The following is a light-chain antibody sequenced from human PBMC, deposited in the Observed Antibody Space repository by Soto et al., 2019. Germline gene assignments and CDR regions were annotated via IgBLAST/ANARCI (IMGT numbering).Light chain of an antibody. CDR1: SSDVGGYNY. Sequence: QSALTQPPSASGSPGQSVTISCTGTSSDVGGYNYVSWYQQHPGKAPKLMISEVNKRPSGVPDRFSGSKSGNTASLTVSGLQAEDEADYYCSSNAGSNKYVFGTGTKLTVL. J-gene: IGLJ1*01. V-gene: IGLV2-8*01. CDR3: SSNAGSNKYV. CDR2: EVN.